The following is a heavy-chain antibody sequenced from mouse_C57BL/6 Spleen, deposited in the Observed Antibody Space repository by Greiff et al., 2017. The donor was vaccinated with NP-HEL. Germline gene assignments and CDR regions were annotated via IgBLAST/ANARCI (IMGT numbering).Heavy chain of an antibody. D-gene: IGHD4-1*02. Sequence: QVQLQQSGAELARPGASVKMSCKASGYTFTSYTMHWVKQRPGQGLEWIGYINPSSGYTKYNQKFKDKATVTADKSSSTAYMQLSSLTSEDAAVYYCASTGRGAMDDWGQGTAVTVSS. V-gene: IGHV1-4*01. CDR3: ASTGRGAMDD. J-gene: IGHJ4*01. CDR1: GYTFTSYT. CDR2: INPSSGYT.